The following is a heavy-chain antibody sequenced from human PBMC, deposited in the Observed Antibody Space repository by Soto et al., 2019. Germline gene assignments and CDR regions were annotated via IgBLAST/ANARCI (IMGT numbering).Heavy chain of an antibody. CDR1: GFTFSSDA. Sequence: EVQLLESGGGVVQPGGSLRLSCAAAGFTFSSDAMSWVRQAPGKGLEWVSALSGSGGSTYYADSVKGRFTISRDNSKNTLYLQMNSLRAEDTAVYYCANLRLGSNARWGKGTTVTVSS. J-gene: IGHJ6*04. D-gene: IGHD2-15*01. V-gene: IGHV3-23*01. CDR3: ANLRLGSNAR. CDR2: LSGSGGST.